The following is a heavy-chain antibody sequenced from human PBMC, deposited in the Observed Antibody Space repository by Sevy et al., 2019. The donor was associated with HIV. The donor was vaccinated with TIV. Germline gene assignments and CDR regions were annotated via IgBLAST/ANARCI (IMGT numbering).Heavy chain of an antibody. D-gene: IGHD6-19*01. CDR2: IWYDGTNK. V-gene: IGHV3-33*01. Sequence: GGSLRLSCAASGFSISGYGMHWVRQAPGKGLESVAVIWYDGTNKEYADSVKGRFTISRDNSKNTLYLQMNSLRAEDTAVYYCAREDIRVAGIGYYFHSWGQGTLVTVSS. CDR1: GFSISGYG. J-gene: IGHJ4*02. CDR3: AREDIRVAGIGYYFHS.